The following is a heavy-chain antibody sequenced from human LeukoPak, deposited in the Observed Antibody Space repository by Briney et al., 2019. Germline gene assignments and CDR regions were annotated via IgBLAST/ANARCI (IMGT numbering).Heavy chain of an antibody. CDR1: GGSISSYY. CDR2: IYYSGST. V-gene: IGHV4-59*12. D-gene: IGHD5-24*01. J-gene: IGHJ4*02. Sequence: PSETLSLTCTVSGGSISSYYWSWIRQPPGKGLEWIGYIYYSGSTNYNPSLKSRVTISVDTSKNQFSLKLSSVTAADTAVYYCARLWLQLIDYWGQGTLVTVSS. CDR3: ARLWLQLIDY.